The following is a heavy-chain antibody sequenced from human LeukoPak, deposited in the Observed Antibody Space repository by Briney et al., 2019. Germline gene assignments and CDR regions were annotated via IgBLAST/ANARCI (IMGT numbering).Heavy chain of an antibody. V-gene: IGHV1-3*01. CDR3: TRNPAYDILTGYLDY. CDR1: GYTFTSYA. Sequence: ASVKVSCKASGYTFTSYAMHWVRQAPGQRLEWIGWINAGNGNTKYSQKFQGRVTITRDTSASTAYMELSSLRSEDTAVYFFTRNPAYDILTGYLDYWGQGTLVTVSS. J-gene: IGHJ4*02. D-gene: IGHD3-9*01. CDR2: INAGNGNT.